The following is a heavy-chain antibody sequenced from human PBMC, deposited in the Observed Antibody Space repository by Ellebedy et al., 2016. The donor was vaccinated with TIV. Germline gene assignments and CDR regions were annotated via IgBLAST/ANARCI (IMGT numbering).Heavy chain of an antibody. CDR2: SKSKRDVEAT. V-gene: IGHV3-15*07. CDR1: GFNFGSAW. J-gene: IGHJ4*02. CDR3: TTDEGGTRF. Sequence: PGGSLRLSCAASGFNFGSAWMNWVRQAPGKGLEWVGRSKSKRDVEATDYVAPVKGRFTISSDDSKATLYLQMNSLKTEDTAVYYCTTDEGGTRFWGQGTLVTVSS. D-gene: IGHD2-15*01.